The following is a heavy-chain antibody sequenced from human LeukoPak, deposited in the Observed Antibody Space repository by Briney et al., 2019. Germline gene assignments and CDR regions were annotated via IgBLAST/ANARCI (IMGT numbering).Heavy chain of an antibody. D-gene: IGHD4-17*01. V-gene: IGHV3-30*18. CDR3: ANEHDYGDSLDY. CDR1: GFTFSSYG. J-gene: IGHJ4*02. CDR2: ISYDGSNT. Sequence: PGGSLRLSCAASGFTFSSYGMSWVRQAPGKGLEWVAVISYDGSNTYYADSVKGRFTISRDNSKNTLYLQMNSLRAEDTAVYYCANEHDYGDSLDYWGQGTLVTVSS.